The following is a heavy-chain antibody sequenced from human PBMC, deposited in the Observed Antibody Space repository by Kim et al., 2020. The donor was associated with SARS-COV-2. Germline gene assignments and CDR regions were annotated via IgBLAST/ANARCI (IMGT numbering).Heavy chain of an antibody. CDR2: INAGNGNT. CDR3: VRGLSAKGSVSEY. CDR1: GYTFTSYA. J-gene: IGHJ4*02. V-gene: IGHV1-3*01. Sequence: ASVKVSCKASGYTFTSYAMHWVRQAPGQRLEWMGWINAGNGNTKYSQKFQGRVTITRDTSASTAYMELSSLRSEDTAVYYCVRGLSAKGSVSEYWGQGTLVTVSS.